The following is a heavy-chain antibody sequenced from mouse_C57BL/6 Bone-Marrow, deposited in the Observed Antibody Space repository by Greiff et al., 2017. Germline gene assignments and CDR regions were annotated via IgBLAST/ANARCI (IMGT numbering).Heavy chain of an antibody. CDR2: IYPRSGNT. Sequence: QVQLKESGAELARPGASVKLSCKASGYTFTSYGISWVKQRTGQGLEWIGEIYPRSGNTYYNEKFKGKATLTADKSSSTAYMELRSLTSEDSAVYFGARKVYYGSSYAMDYWGQGTSVTVSS. D-gene: IGHD1-1*01. CDR3: ARKVYYGSSYAMDY. V-gene: IGHV1-81*01. CDR1: GYTFTSYG. J-gene: IGHJ4*01.